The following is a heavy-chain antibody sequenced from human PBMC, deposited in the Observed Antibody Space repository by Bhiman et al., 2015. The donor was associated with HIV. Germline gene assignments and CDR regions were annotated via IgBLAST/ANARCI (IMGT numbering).Heavy chain of an antibody. CDR3: ARGYGDTTGDY. Sequence: EVQLVESGGGLAQPGGSLRLTCAASGFTFSSYSMNWVRQAPGKGLEWISYISASGTTIYYADSLRGRFTISRDNARNSLYMQMNSLRAEDTAVYYCARGYGDTTGDYWGQGTLVTVSS. D-gene: IGHD4-17*01. CDR2: ISASGTTI. CDR1: GFTFSSYS. V-gene: IGHV3-48*01. J-gene: IGHJ4*02.